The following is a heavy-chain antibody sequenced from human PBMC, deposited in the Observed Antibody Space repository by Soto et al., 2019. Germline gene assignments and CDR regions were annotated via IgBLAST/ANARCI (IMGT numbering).Heavy chain of an antibody. V-gene: IGHV3-30-3*01. CDR2: ISYDGSNK. Sequence: PGGSLRLSCVASGFNFSYNAMHWVRQAPGKGLAWVAVISYDGSNKYYADSVKGRFTISRDNSKNTRYLQMNSLRAEDTAVYYCARAAVYYYYYGMDVWGQGTTVTVSS. CDR1: GFNFSYNA. J-gene: IGHJ6*02. CDR3: ARAAVYYYYYGMDV.